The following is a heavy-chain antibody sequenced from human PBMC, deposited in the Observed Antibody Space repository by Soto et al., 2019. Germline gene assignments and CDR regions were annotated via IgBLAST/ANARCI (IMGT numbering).Heavy chain of an antibody. CDR2: IYNGGMT. V-gene: IGHV4-31*03. J-gene: IGHJ4*02. CDR3: ARGASVFDY. Sequence: QVQLQESGPGLVKHSQTLSLSCTVSGDSITSGGNYWTWIRQHPGEGLEWIGRIYNGGMTDCNQSIRSRVSFSADTSRNKIDLPVHSGTAADTAVYYCARGASVFDYWGQGIVVIVSS. CDR1: GDSITSGGNY. D-gene: IGHD3-10*01.